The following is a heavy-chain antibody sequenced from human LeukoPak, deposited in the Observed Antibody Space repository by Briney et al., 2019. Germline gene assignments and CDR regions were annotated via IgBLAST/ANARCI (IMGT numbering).Heavy chain of an antibody. V-gene: IGHV3-21*01. Sequence: GGSLRLSCAASGFTFSSYSMNWVRQAPGKGLEWVSSISSSSNYIYCADSLKGRFIISRDNAKNSLYLQMNSLRAEDTAVYYCARDHCSGGSCLDVWGKGITVTVSS. CDR3: ARDHCSGGSCLDV. CDR1: GFTFSSYS. J-gene: IGHJ6*04. D-gene: IGHD2-15*01. CDR2: ISSSSNYI.